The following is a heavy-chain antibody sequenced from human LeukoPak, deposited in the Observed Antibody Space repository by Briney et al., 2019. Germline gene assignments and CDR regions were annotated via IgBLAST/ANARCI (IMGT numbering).Heavy chain of an antibody. J-gene: IGHJ5*02. CDR3: AREKVRGVRNWFDP. D-gene: IGHD3-10*01. CDR2: IYYSGST. V-gene: IGHV4-30-4*01. CDR1: GGSISSGDYY. Sequence: SQTLSLTCTVSGGSISSGDYYWSWIRQPPGKGLEWIGYIYYSGSTYYNPSLKSRVTISVDTSKNQFSLKLSSVTAPDTAVYYCAREKVRGVRNWFDPWGQGTLVTVSS.